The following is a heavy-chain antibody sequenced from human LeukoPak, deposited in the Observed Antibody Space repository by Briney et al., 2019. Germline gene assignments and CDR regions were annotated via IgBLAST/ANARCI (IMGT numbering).Heavy chain of an antibody. V-gene: IGHV3-11*01. CDR2: ISRSGSSI. Sequence: GGSLRLSCAASGFTFSDYYMSWIRQAPGKGLEWLSYISRSGSSIHYADSVKGRFTISRDNAKNSLDLQMNSLRVEDTAVYYCARDFRDRSMPIVYWGQGTLVSVSS. CDR1: GFTFSDYY. CDR3: ARDFRDRSMPIVY. J-gene: IGHJ4*02. D-gene: IGHD2/OR15-2a*01.